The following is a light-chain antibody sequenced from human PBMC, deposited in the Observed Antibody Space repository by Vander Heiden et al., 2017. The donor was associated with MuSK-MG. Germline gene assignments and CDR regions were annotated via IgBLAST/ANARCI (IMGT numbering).Light chain of an antibody. Sequence: DIHVTPSPSTQSASVRDRVTMTCLDSHSISSWLAWYQQKPGKAPKLLIYKASSRESGVPSRFSGSGSGTEFTLTISSLQADDFATYYCQQDYSFPPTFGQGTKVEIK. J-gene: IGKJ2*01. CDR2: KAS. CDR3: QQDYSFPPT. V-gene: IGKV1-5*03. CDR1: HSISSW.